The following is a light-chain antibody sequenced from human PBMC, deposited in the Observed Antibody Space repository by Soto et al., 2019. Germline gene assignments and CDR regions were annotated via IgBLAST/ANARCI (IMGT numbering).Light chain of an antibody. CDR2: GAS. V-gene: IGKV3-15*01. CDR1: QSVSSSY. J-gene: IGKJ4*01. CDR3: QQSDNWPLLS. Sequence: EIVLTQSPGTLSLSPGERATLSCRASQSVSSSYLAWYQQRPAQAPRLLIHGASTRATDIPARFSGSGSGTEFTLTISNLQSEDSAIYYCQQSDNWPLLSFGGGTKVDI.